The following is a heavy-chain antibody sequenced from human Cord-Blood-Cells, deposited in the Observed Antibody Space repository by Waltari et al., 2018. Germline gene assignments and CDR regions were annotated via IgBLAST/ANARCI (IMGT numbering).Heavy chain of an antibody. CDR2: IYYSGST. D-gene: IGHD4-17*01. V-gene: IGHV4-59*01. CDR1: GGSISSYY. J-gene: IGHJ6*02. CDR3: ARGNNVGDYYYYYGMDV. Sequence: QVQLQESGPGLVKPSETLSLTCTVSGGSISSYYWSWIRQPPGKGLEWIGYIYYSGSTTYNPSLKSRVTISVDTSKNQFSLKLSSVTAADTAVYYCARGNNVGDYYYYYGMDVWGQGTTVTVSS.